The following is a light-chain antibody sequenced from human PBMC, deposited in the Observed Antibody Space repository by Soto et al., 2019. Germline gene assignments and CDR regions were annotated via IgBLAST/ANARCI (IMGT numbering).Light chain of an antibody. CDR2: DGS. CDR3: SSYTRSRVV. CDR1: SSDVGGYNY. Sequence: QSALTQPASVSGSPGQSITISCTGTSSDVGGYNYVSWYQQHPGKAPKLMIYDGSNRPSGVSNRFSGSKSGNTASLTISGLQAEDGADYYYSSYTRSRVVFGGGTKLAVL. V-gene: IGLV2-14*01. J-gene: IGLJ2*01.